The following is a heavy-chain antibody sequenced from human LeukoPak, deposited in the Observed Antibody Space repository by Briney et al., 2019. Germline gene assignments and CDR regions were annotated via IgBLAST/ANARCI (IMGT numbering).Heavy chain of an antibody. Sequence: GGSLRLSCVGSGFSFSSFAMSWVRQAPGKGLEWVSTISGGGSYTYFADSVKGRFAVSRDDSKSMHFLQMNSLRPEDTALYFCAKRITVSAGYYLDSWGRGTLVTVSS. CDR2: ISGGGSYT. J-gene: IGHJ4*02. D-gene: IGHD6-19*01. CDR1: GFSFSSFA. CDR3: AKRITVSAGYYLDS. V-gene: IGHV3-23*01.